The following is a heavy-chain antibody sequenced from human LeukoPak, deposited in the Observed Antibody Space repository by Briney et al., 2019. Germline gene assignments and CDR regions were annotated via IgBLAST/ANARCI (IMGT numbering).Heavy chain of an antibody. CDR2: INPNSGGT. J-gene: IGHJ6*02. CDR3: ARDHLVVPGGYEDHYYGMDV. Sequence: ASVKVSCKASGYTFTSYAMHWVRQAPGQGLEWMGWINPNSGGTNYAQKFQGRVTMTRDTSISTANMELSRLRSDDTAVYYCARDHLVVPGGYEDHYYGMDVWGQGTTVTVSS. CDR1: GYTFTSYA. V-gene: IGHV1-2*02. D-gene: IGHD2-2*01.